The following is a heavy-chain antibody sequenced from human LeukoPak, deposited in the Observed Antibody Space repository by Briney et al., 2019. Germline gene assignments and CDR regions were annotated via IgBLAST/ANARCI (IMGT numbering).Heavy chain of an antibody. V-gene: IGHV3-23*01. CDR2: IGGSGGST. CDR3: SRVEATGGLFDF. CDR1: GFTFSRFV. Sequence: TGGSLRLSCAPSGFTFSRFVMSWVRQAPGKGLEWVSAIGGSGGSTYYPDSVKGRFTISRHNSKNSLYLQMNSLRAGDTVVYYCSRVEATGGLFDFWGQGTLVTVSS. D-gene: IGHD1-26*01. J-gene: IGHJ4*02.